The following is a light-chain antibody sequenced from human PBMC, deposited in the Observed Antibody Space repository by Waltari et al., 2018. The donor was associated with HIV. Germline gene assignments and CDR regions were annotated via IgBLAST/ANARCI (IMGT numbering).Light chain of an antibody. CDR2: DVS. CDR3: CSYAGSSTLL. V-gene: IGLV2-23*02. Sequence: PGQSITISCTGASSDVGGYNYVSGYQQHPGKAPKLMIDDVSERPSGVSNRFSGSKSGNTASLTISGLQAEDESDYNCCSYAGSSTLLFGGGTKVTVL. J-gene: IGLJ2*01. CDR1: SSDVGGYNY.